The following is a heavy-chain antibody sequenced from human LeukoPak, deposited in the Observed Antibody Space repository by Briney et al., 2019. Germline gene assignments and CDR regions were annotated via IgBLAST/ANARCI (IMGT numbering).Heavy chain of an antibody. Sequence: SETLSLTCTVSGGSISSYYWSWIRQPPGKGLEWIGYIYYSGSTNYNPSLKSRVSISVHTSKNQFSLKLSSVTAADTAVYYCARDRRRIVVVITSLDAFDIWGQGTMVTVSS. V-gene: IGHV4-59*12. J-gene: IGHJ3*02. CDR3: ARDRRRIVVVITSLDAFDI. D-gene: IGHD3-22*01. CDR1: GGSISSYY. CDR2: IYYSGST.